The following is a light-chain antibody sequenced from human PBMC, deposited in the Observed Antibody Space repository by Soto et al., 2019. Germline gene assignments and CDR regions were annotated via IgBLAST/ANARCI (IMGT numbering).Light chain of an antibody. V-gene: IGLV2-14*01. CDR2: DVS. Sequence: QSVLTQPASVSGSPGQSITISCTGTSSDVGGYNYVSWYQQHPGKAPKLMIYDVSNRPSGVSNRCSGSKSGNTASLTISGLQAEDEADYYCSSYTSSSPYVFGTGTKVTVL. J-gene: IGLJ1*01. CDR3: SSYTSSSPYV. CDR1: SSDVGGYNY.